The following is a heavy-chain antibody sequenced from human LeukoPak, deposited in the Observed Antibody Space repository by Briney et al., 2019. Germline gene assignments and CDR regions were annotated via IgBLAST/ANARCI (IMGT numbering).Heavy chain of an antibody. V-gene: IGHV4-59*01. CDR1: GGSISSYY. J-gene: IGHJ4*02. Sequence: SETLSLTCTVSGGSISSYYWSWIRQPSGKGLEWIGYIYYSGSTNYNPSLKSRVTISVDTSKNQFSLKLSSVTAADTAVYYCARLGFWRQEIDYWGQGTLVTVSS. CDR3: ARLGFWRQEIDY. CDR2: IYYSGST. D-gene: IGHD3-3*01.